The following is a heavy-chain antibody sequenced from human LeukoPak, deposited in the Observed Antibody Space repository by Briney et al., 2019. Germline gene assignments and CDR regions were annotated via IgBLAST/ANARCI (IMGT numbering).Heavy chain of an antibody. D-gene: IGHD4-23*01. Sequence: SETLSLTCTVSGGSISSGGYYWSWIRQHPGKGLEWIGYIYYSGSTYYNPSLKSRVTISVDTSKNQFSLKLSSVTAADTAVYYCARNGGNSDYDYWGQGTLVTVSA. CDR1: GGSISSGGYY. V-gene: IGHV4-31*03. J-gene: IGHJ4*02. CDR2: IYYSGST. CDR3: ARNGGNSDYDY.